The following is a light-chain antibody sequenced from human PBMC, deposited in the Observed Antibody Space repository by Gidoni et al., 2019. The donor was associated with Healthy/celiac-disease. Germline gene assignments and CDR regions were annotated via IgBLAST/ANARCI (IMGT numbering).Light chain of an antibody. CDR3: SSYTSSSTLV. V-gene: IGLV2-14*01. J-gene: IGLJ3*02. Sequence: QSALTQPASVSGSPGQSITISCTGTSRDVGGYNYVSWYQQHPGKAPKLMIYEVSNRPSGVYNRFSGSKSGNTASLTISGLQAEDEADYYCSSYTSSSTLVFGGGTKLTVL. CDR2: EVS. CDR1: SRDVGGYNY.